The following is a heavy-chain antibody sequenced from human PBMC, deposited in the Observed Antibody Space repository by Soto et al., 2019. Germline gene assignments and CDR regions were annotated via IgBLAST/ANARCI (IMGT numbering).Heavy chain of an antibody. J-gene: IGHJ6*02. V-gene: IGHV1-18*04. CDR1: GYTFTSYG. CDR2: ISAYNGNT. CDR3: ARGTATTYYYYGMDV. Sequence: ASVKVSCKASGYTFTSYGISCVRQAPGQGLEWMGWISAYNGNTNYAQKLQGRVTMTTDTSTSTAYMELRSLRSDDTAVYYCARGTATTYYYYGMDVWGQGTTVTVSS. D-gene: IGHD5-18*01.